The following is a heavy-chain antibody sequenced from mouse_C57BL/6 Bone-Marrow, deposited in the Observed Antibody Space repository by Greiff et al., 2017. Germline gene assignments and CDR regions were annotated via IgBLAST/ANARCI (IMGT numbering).Heavy chain of an antibody. CDR3: ARLGFYYEYLVYAMDY. J-gene: IGHJ4*01. V-gene: IGHV5-12*01. D-gene: IGHD2-4*01. CDR1: GFTFSDYY. CDR2: ISNGGGST. Sequence: EVKLVESGGGLVQPGGSLKLSCAASGFTFSDYYMYWVRQTPEQRLEWVAYISNGGGSTYYPDTVKGRFTISRDNAKNTLYLQRSRLKSEYTAIYYCARLGFYYEYLVYAMDYWGQGTSVTVSS.